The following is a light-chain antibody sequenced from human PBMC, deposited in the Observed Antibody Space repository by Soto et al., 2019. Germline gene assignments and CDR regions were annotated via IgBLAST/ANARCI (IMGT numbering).Light chain of an antibody. V-gene: IGKV3-11*01. Sequence: EIVLTQSPAILYVSPGDRATLSCRASQRVSTYLALYQQKPGQAPRLLIYDASVRPTGIPARFTGSGSGTDFTLTIRRLEPEYSAVYYCQQRIYCWTFGQGTNVDI. CDR1: QRVSTY. CDR3: QQRIYCWT. CDR2: DAS. J-gene: IGKJ1*01.